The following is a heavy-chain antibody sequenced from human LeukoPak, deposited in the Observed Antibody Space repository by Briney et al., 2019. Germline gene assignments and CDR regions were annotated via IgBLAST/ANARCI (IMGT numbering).Heavy chain of an antibody. V-gene: IGHV3-7*01. CDR3: AREALIARRPSKFDP. Sequence: GGSLRLSCAASGFTFSSYWMSWVRQAPGKGLEWVANIKQDGSEEYYVDSVKGRFTISRDNAKNSLYLQMNSLRAEDTAVYYCAREALIARRPSKFDPWGQGTLVTVSS. CDR1: GFTFSSYW. D-gene: IGHD6-13*01. J-gene: IGHJ5*02. CDR2: IKQDGSEE.